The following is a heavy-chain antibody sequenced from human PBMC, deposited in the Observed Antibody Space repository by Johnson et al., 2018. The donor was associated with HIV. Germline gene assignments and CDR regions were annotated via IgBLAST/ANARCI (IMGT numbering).Heavy chain of an antibody. V-gene: IGHV3-74*01. D-gene: IGHD1-26*01. Sequence: VQLVESGGGLVQPGGSLRLSCAASGFTFSSYWMHWVRQAPGKGLVWVSTIVGSGGSTYYADSVKGRFTISRDNSKNTLYLQMNSLRGEDTAVYYCARDWDLPNAFDIWGQGTMVTVSS. CDR2: IVGSGGST. CDR3: ARDWDLPNAFDI. CDR1: GFTFSSYW. J-gene: IGHJ3*02.